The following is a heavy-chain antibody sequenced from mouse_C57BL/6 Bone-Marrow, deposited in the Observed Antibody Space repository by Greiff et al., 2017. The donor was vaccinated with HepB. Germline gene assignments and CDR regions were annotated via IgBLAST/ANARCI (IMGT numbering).Heavy chain of an antibody. CDR1: GFTFSSYG. V-gene: IGHV5-6*01. CDR2: ISSGGSYT. CDR3: ARSPY. Sequence: EVMLVESGGDLVKPGGSLKLSCAASGFTFSSYGMSWVRQTPDKRLEWVATISSGGSYTYYPDSVKGRFTISRDNAKNTLYLQMSSLKSEDTAMYYCARSPYGGRGTLVTVSA. J-gene: IGHJ3*01.